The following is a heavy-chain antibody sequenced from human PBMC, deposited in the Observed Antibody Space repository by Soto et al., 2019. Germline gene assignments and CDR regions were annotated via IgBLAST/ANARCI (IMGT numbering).Heavy chain of an antibody. CDR3: ARDVGHSGYDEDFDY. CDR1: GYTFTSYG. V-gene: IGHV1-18*01. Sequence: QVHLVQSGDEVKKPGASVKVSCKASGYTFTSYGVSWVRLAPGQGLEWMGWVAAYNYDTKYAQKFQGRVTITADPFTDTAYMEMRSLRTDDTAVYYCARDVGHSGYDEDFDYWGQGTLVTVSS. J-gene: IGHJ4*02. CDR2: VAAYNYDT. D-gene: IGHD5-12*01.